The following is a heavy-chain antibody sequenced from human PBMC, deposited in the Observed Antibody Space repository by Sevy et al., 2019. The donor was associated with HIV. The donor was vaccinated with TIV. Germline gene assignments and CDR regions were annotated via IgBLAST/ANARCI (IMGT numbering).Heavy chain of an antibody. CDR1: GGSISYYY. D-gene: IGHD2-15*01. Sequence: SETLSLTCTVSGGSISYYYWSWIRQPPGKGLEWVGYISYSGSTTYNPSLKSRVTISVDTSKNQLSRKLNPVPAADTALYYYARDRYCSGGSFSYFDYWGQGALVTVSS. CDR2: ISYSGST. V-gene: IGHV4-59*13. J-gene: IGHJ4*02. CDR3: ARDRYCSGGSFSYFDY.